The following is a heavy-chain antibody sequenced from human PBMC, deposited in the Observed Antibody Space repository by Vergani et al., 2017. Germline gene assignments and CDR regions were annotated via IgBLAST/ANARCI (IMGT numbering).Heavy chain of an antibody. CDR1: GFTFDDYG. J-gene: IGHJ6*02. Sequence: EVQLVESGGGVVRPGGSLRLSCAASGFTFDDYGMSWVRHAPGKGLEWVSGFSGSGGSTYYAGSVKGRFTISRDSSKNTLYLHMNSLSAGDTAVYYCAKANPRNSGYDYLYYYHAMDVWGQGTTVTVSS. D-gene: IGHD5-12*01. CDR2: FSGSGGST. CDR3: AKANPRNSGYDYLYYYHAMDV. V-gene: IGHV3-23*04.